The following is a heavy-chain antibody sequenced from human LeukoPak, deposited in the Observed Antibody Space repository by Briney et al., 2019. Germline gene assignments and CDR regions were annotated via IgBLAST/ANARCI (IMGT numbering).Heavy chain of an antibody. Sequence: PSETLSLTCAVYGGSFSGYYWSWIRQPPGKGLEWIGEINHSGSTNYNPSLKSRVTISVATSKNQFSLKLSSVTAADTAVYYCARRCIQLSSPGEFDYWGQGTLVTVSS. CDR1: GGSFSGYY. D-gene: IGHD5-18*01. J-gene: IGHJ4*02. CDR2: INHSGST. CDR3: ARRCIQLSSPGEFDY. V-gene: IGHV4-34*01.